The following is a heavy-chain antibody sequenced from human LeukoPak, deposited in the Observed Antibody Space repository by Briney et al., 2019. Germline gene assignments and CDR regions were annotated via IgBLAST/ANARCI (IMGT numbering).Heavy chain of an antibody. V-gene: IGHV3-23*01. D-gene: IGHD2-8*01. CDR3: AKDTSIGRYCTNGVCSPFDY. CDR1: GFTFSSYT. J-gene: IGHJ4*02. CDR2: ISGGGAST. Sequence: GGSLRLSCAASGFTFSSYTMTWVRQAPGKGLEWVSTISGGGASTFYADSVKGRFTISRDNSKSTLYLQMNSLRAEDTAVYYCAKDTSIGRYCTNGVCSPFDYWGQGTLVTVSS.